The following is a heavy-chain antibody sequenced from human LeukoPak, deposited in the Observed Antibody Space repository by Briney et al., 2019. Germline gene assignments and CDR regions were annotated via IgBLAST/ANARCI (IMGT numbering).Heavy chain of an antibody. V-gene: IGHV3-21*01. J-gene: IGHJ4*02. CDR1: GFTFSSYS. CDR2: ISSSSSYI. CDR3: ARDAVAAAGNEDYFDY. D-gene: IGHD6-13*01. Sequence: PEGSLRLSCAASGFTFSSYSMNWVRQAPGKGLEWVSSISSSSSYIYYADSVKGRFTISRDNAKNSLYLQMNSLRAEDTAVYYCARDAVAAAGNEDYFDYWGQGTLVTVSS.